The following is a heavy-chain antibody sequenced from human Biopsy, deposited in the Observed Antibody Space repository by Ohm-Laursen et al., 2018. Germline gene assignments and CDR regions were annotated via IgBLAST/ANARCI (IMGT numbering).Heavy chain of an antibody. CDR3: ARGRRTSGWPYVDN. CDR2: IYSGGNT. D-gene: IGHD6-19*01. CDR1: GDFLTICPEN. Sequence: PSHTLCLTCTVSGDFLTICPENWSSIRQSPGQGLEYIGFIYSGGNTNYNPSLKNRVTMSLDTSKNQFYLKLYSVSAADTAVYYCARGRRTSGWPYVDNWGQGALVIVSP. V-gene: IGHV4-61*01. J-gene: IGHJ4*02.